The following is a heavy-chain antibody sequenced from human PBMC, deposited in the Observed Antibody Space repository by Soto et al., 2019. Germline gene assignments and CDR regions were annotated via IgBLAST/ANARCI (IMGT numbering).Heavy chain of an antibody. V-gene: IGHV3-21*01. CDR3: ASATVVAGTFDF. D-gene: IGHD2-15*01. CDR2: ISSGSSNI. Sequence: EVQLVESGGGLVKPGGSLTLSCAGSGFAFRGYNMNWVRQPPGKGLEWVASISSGSSNIYYADSVKGRFTISRDNAKDSLYLQMDRLRDEDSAVYYCASATVVAGTFDFWGQGTLLTVSS. J-gene: IGHJ4*02. CDR1: GFAFRGYN.